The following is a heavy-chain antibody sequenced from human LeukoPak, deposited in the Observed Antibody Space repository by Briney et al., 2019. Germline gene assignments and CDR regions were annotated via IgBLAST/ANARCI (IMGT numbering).Heavy chain of an antibody. Sequence: GGSLRLSCAASGFTFSSYAMHWVRQAPGKGLEHVSAISSNGGSTYYANSVKGRFTISRDNSKNTLYLQMNSLRAEDTAVYYCAKDDLGKGYKLPFDYWGQGTLVTVSS. D-gene: IGHD5-24*01. J-gene: IGHJ4*02. V-gene: IGHV3-64*01. CDR3: AKDDLGKGYKLPFDY. CDR2: ISSNGGST. CDR1: GFTFSSYA.